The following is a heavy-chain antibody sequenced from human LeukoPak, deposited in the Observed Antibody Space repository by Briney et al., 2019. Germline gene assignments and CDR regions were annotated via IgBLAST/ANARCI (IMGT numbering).Heavy chain of an antibody. J-gene: IGHJ3*02. D-gene: IGHD4-23*01. Sequence: SETLSLTCTVSGGSISSYYWSWIRQPAGKGLERIGRIYTSGSTNYNPSLKSRVTMSVDTSKNQFSLKLSSVTAADTAVYYCARGSEVVTPHDAFDIWGQGTMVTVSS. CDR1: GGSISSYY. CDR2: IYTSGST. CDR3: ARGSEVVTPHDAFDI. V-gene: IGHV4-4*07.